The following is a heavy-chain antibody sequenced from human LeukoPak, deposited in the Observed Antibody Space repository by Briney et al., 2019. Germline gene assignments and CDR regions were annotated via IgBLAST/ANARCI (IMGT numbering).Heavy chain of an antibody. V-gene: IGHV1-3*01. CDR3: ARGLMSDIVVVPAAMGMDYYGMDV. D-gene: IGHD2-2*01. Sequence: ASVKVSCKASGYTSTSYAIHWVRQAPGQRLEWMGWISAGNGNTKYSQNFQGRVTFISNTSATTAFMELSSLRSEDAAVYYCARGLMSDIVVVPAAMGMDYYGMDVWGQGTTVTVSS. CDR1: GYTSTSYA. CDR2: ISAGNGNT. J-gene: IGHJ6*02.